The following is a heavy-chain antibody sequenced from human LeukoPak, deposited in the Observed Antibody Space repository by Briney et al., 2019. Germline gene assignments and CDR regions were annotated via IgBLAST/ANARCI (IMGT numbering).Heavy chain of an antibody. V-gene: IGHV1-46*01. CDR1: GYTFTSYY. Sequence: GASVKVSCKASGYTFTSYYMHWVRQAPGQGLEWMGIINPSGGSTSYAQKFQGRVTMTRDTSRSTVYMELSSVTATDTAVYYCARVDMVRGLIVMSYYGMDVWGQGTTVTVSS. CDR3: ARVDMVRGLIVMSYYGMDV. CDR2: INPSGGST. J-gene: IGHJ6*02. D-gene: IGHD3-10*01.